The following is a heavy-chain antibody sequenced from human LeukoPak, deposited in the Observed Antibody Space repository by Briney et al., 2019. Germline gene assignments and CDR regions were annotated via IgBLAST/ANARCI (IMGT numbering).Heavy chain of an antibody. CDR2: INPNSGGT. CDR1: GYTFTGYY. D-gene: IGHD3-22*01. Sequence: ASVKVSCKASGYTFTGYYMHWVRQAPGQGLEWMGWINPNSGGTRVTMTRDTSISTAYMEPSRLRSDDTAVYYCARATSGYYDYFDYWGQGTLVTVSS. CDR3: ARATSGYYDYFDY. J-gene: IGHJ4*02. V-gene: IGHV1-2*02.